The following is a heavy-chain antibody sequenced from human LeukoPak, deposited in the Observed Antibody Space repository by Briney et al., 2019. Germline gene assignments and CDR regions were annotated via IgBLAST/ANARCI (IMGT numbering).Heavy chain of an antibody. CDR3: ARRPYRYYYYYMDV. D-gene: IGHD2-2*02. CDR1: GGSISSYY. CDR2: INHSGST. V-gene: IGHV4-34*01. J-gene: IGHJ6*03. Sequence: SETLSLTCTVSGGSISSYYWSWIRQPAGKGLEWIGEINHSGSTNYNPSLKSRVTISVDTSKNQFSLKLSSVTAADTAVYYCARRPYRYYYYYMDVWGKGTTVTVSS.